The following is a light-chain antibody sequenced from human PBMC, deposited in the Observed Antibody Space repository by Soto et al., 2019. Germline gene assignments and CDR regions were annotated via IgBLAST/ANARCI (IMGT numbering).Light chain of an antibody. V-gene: IGKV1-5*01. Sequence: DIQMTQSPSPLSASVGDRVTITCRASQSISSWLAWYQQKPGKAPKILIYDASSLESGVPSRFSGSGSGTEFTLTISSLQPDDFATYYCQQYNSYSSLGQGTKVDIK. J-gene: IGKJ1*01. CDR1: QSISSW. CDR3: QQYNSYSS. CDR2: DAS.